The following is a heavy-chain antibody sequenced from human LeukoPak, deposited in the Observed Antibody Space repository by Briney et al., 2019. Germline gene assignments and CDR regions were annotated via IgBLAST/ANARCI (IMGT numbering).Heavy chain of an antibody. V-gene: IGHV1-69*13. CDR2: IIPIFGTA. CDR1: GGTFSSYA. J-gene: IGHJ6*02. D-gene: IGHD3-10*01. Sequence: SVKVSCKASGGTFSSYAISWVRQAPGQGLEWMGGIIPIFGTANYAQKFQGRVTITADESTSTAYMELSSLRSEDTAVYYCARALRITMVRGVNFYYYYGMDVWGQGTTLTVSS. CDR3: ARALRITMVRGVNFYYYYGMDV.